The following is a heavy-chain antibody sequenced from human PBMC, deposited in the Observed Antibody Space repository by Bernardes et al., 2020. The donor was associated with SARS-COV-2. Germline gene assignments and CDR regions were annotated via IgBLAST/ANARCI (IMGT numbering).Heavy chain of an antibody. CDR1: GFTFSSYG. Sequence: SLRLSCASSGFTFSSYGMHWVRQSPGKGLEWVAVISYDGSNKYYADSVKGRFTISRDNSKNTLYLQMNSLRAEDTAVYYCAKNGYWGQGTLVTVSS. CDR2: ISYDGSNK. V-gene: IGHV3-30*18. D-gene: IGHD2-8*01. J-gene: IGHJ4*02. CDR3: AKNGY.